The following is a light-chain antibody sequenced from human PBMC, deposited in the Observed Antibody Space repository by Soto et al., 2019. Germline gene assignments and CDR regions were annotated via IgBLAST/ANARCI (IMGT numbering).Light chain of an antibody. CDR2: SND. J-gene: IGLJ1*01. CDR1: SSNIGTNA. V-gene: IGLV1-44*01. Sequence: QSVLTQPPSASGTPGQRVTFSCSGSSSNIGTNAVSWYQQLPGAAPKLLIKSNDQRPSGVPDRFSGSKSGASASLAIRGLQSEDEADYYCAAWDDSLNGYVFGTRTKVTVL. CDR3: AAWDDSLNGYV.